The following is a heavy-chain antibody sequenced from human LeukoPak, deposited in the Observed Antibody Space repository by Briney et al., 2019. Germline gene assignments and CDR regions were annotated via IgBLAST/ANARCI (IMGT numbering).Heavy chain of an antibody. J-gene: IGHJ4*02. Sequence: PGGSLRLSCAASGFAFSSYEMNWVRQAPGKGLEWVSYISSSGSTIYYADSVKGRFTISRDNAKNSLYLQMNSLRAEDTAVYYCARVLRYGSGSYMGYYFDYWGQGTLVTVSS. CDR1: GFAFSSYE. D-gene: IGHD3-10*01. CDR3: ARVLRYGSGSYMGYYFDY. V-gene: IGHV3-48*03. CDR2: ISSSGSTI.